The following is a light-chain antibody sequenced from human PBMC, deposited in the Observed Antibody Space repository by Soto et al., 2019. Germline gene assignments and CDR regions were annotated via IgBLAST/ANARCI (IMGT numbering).Light chain of an antibody. CDR3: SSYTSSSTRV. J-gene: IGLJ3*02. CDR2: EVS. Sequence: QSALTQPAAVSGSPGQSITISCTGTSSDVGGYNYVSWYQQHPGKAPKLMIYEVSNLPSGVSNRFSGSKSGNTASLTIYGLRAEDEADYCCSSYTSSSTRVFGGGTKLTVL. V-gene: IGLV2-14*01. CDR1: SSDVGGYNY.